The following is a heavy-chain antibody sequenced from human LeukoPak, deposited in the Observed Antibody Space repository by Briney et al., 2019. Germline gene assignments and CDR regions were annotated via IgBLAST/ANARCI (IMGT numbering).Heavy chain of an antibody. J-gene: IGHJ4*02. Sequence: SETLSLTCSVSGASISGGAYYWGWIRQPPGKELVWHGSIYYTGRTYDNPSLKSRVTISVDTAKNQFSLKLSSVTAADTAVYYCARRGGSGRAFDYWGQGTLVTVSS. CDR3: ARRGGSGRAFDY. D-gene: IGHD1-26*01. CDR2: IYYTGRT. V-gene: IGHV4-39*01. CDR1: GASISGGAYY.